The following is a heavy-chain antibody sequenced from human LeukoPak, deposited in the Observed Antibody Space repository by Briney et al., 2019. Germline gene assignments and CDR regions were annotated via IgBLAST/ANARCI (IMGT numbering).Heavy chain of an antibody. CDR1: GFTFSRYG. CDR3: VRSLRFLESFDH. V-gene: IGHV3-33*01. D-gene: IGHD3-3*01. CDR2: IWYDGSNK. Sequence: GGSLRLSCAASGFTFSRYGIHWVRQAPGKGLEWVAVIWYDGSNKYYVDSVKGRFTISRDNSKNTLYLQMNILRAEDTAVYYCVRSLRFLESFDHWGQGTLVTVSS. J-gene: IGHJ4*02.